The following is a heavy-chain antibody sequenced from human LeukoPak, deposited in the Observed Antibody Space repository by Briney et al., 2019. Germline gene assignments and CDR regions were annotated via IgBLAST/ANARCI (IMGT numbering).Heavy chain of an antibody. Sequence: GGSLRLSCAASGFTFNSYAMNWVRQAPGKGLEWVSVITGSGGRTYYADSVKGRFTISRDNSKNTLYLQMNSLRAGDTAVYYCAKEVLGYLDYWGQGALVTVSS. J-gene: IGHJ4*02. V-gene: IGHV3-23*01. CDR2: ITGSGGRT. D-gene: IGHD2/OR15-2a*01. CDR1: GFTFNSYA. CDR3: AKEVLGYLDY.